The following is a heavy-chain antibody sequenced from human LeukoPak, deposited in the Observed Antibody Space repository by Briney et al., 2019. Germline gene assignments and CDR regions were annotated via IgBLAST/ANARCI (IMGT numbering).Heavy chain of an antibody. CDR3: AEGGYYDNSGYYYFDY. CDR1: GFTFSSYA. D-gene: IGHD3-22*01. Sequence: GGSLRLSCAASGFTFSSYAMNWVRQAPGKGLEWVSGIGGSGTSTYYADSVKGRFTISRDNSKNTLYLQMNSLRADDTAVYSCAEGGYYDNSGYYYFDYWGQGTLVTVSS. CDR2: IGGSGTST. J-gene: IGHJ4*02. V-gene: IGHV3-23*01.